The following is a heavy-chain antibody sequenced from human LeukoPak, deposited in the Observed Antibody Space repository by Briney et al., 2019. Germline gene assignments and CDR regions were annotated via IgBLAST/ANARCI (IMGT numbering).Heavy chain of an antibody. V-gene: IGHV4-39*07. J-gene: IGHJ4*02. Sequence: SETLSLTCTVSGGSISSSSYYWGWLRQPPGKGLEWIGCIYYSGSTYYNPSLKSRVTISVDTSKNQFSLKLSSVTAADTAVYYCARDGDSSPGQDYWGQGTLVTVSS. CDR1: GGSISSSSYY. CDR3: ARDGDSSPGQDY. CDR2: IYYSGST. D-gene: IGHD6-13*01.